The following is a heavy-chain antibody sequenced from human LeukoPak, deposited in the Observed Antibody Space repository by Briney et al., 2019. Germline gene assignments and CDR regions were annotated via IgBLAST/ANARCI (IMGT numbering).Heavy chain of an antibody. Sequence: SETLSLTCTVSPDSISSSTYYWGWIRQPPGKGLEWTGSGYYSGSTYYNPSLKSRVTISVDTSKNQFSLRLSSATATDTAVYYCARLEYNWFDPWGQGTLVTVSS. D-gene: IGHD3-3*01. CDR2: GYYSGST. V-gene: IGHV4-39*01. CDR1: PDSISSSTYY. CDR3: ARLEYNWFDP. J-gene: IGHJ5*02.